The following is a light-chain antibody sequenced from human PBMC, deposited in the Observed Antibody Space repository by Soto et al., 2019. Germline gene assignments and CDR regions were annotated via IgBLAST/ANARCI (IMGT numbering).Light chain of an antibody. CDR2: DVS. CDR3: HQRSKWPLT. Sequence: EIVFTQSPSTVSLSPGERATLSCTASQDIGSLLAWYQQKPGQAPSLLIEDVSTRAPGTPARVSGSGSGTDFTLTISSLEAEDFAVYYCHQRSKWPLTFGGGTKVDIK. J-gene: IGKJ4*01. V-gene: IGKV3-11*01. CDR1: QDIGSL.